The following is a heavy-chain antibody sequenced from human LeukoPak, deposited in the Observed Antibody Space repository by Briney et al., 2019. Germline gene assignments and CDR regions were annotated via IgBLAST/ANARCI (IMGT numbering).Heavy chain of an antibody. CDR2: ITSSSSYI. V-gene: IGHV3-21*06. D-gene: IGHD1-26*01. CDR1: GFTFSTYN. CDR3: ARDPYSGNYGDYYYYYMDV. J-gene: IGHJ6*03. Sequence: GGSLRPSCAASGFTFSTYNMNWVRHAPGKGLEWISSITSSSSYIYYADSVKGRFTISRDKAKNSLYLQMNSLSPDDTAVYFCARDPYSGNYGDYYYYYMDVWGKGTTVTISS.